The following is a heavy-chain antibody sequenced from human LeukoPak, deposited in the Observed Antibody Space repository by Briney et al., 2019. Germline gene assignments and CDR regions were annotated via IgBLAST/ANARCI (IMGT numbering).Heavy chain of an antibody. CDR3: ARRLYSSRDWFDP. D-gene: IGHD6-13*01. CDR2: IHHSGST. V-gene: IGHV4-4*02. J-gene: IGHJ5*02. Sequence: KPSGTLSLTCAVSGGSISSGNWWSWVRQPPGKGLEWIGEIHHSGSTYYNPSLKSRVTISVDTSKNQFSLKLSSMTAADTAVYYCARRLYSSRDWFDPWGQGTLVTVSS. CDR1: GGSISSGNW.